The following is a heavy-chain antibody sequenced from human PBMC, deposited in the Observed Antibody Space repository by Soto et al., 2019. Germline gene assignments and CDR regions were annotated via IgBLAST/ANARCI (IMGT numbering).Heavy chain of an antibody. CDR2: IKSKTDGGTT. J-gene: IGHJ3*02. D-gene: IGHD2-8*02. V-gene: IGHV3-15*01. CDR3: TTDYGWFRRDAFDI. CDR1: GFTFSNAW. Sequence: EVQLVESGGGLVKPGGSLRLSCAASGFTFSNAWMSWVRPAPGQGLEWVGHIKSKTDGGTTDYAAPVKGRFTISRDDSKNTLYLQMNSLKTEDTAVYYCTTDYGWFRRDAFDIWGQGTMVTVSS.